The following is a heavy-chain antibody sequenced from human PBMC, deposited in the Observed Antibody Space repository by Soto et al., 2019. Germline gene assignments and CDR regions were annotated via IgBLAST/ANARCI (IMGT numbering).Heavy chain of an antibody. J-gene: IGHJ3*02. CDR2: ISGSGGST. CDR3: AKSDDYGDSYAFDI. CDR1: GFTFSSYA. V-gene: IGHV3-23*01. D-gene: IGHD4-17*01. Sequence: HPWGSLRLSCAASGFTFSSYAMSWVRQAPWKGLEWVSAISGSGGSTYYADSVKGRFTISRDNSKNTLYLQMNSLRAEDTAVYYCAKSDDYGDSYAFDIWGQGTMVTVSS.